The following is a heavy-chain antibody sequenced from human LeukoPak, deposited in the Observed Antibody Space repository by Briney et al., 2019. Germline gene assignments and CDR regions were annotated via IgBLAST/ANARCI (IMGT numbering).Heavy chain of an antibody. CDR1: GYSFTSYW. J-gene: IGHJ4*02. D-gene: IGHD3-22*01. CDR2: IYPGDSDT. Sequence: GESLKISCKGSGYSFTSYWIGWVRQMPGKGLEWMGIIYPGDSDTRYSPSFQGQVTMSADKSISTAYLQWSSLKASDTAMYYCARPRTIGSAYPIDLLIDYWGQGTLVTVSS. CDR3: ARPRTIGSAYPIDLLIDY. V-gene: IGHV5-51*01.